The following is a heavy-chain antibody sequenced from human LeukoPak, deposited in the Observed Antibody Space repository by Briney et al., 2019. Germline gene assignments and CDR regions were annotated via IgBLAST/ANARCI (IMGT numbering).Heavy chain of an antibody. Sequence: GGSLRLSCAASGFTFRSYEMNWVRQAPGQWLEWVSYISSSGTTIYYADSVQGRFTISRDNAKNSLYLHMNSLRAEDTAVYYCARGGDNYYFDYWGQGTLVTVSS. CDR1: GFTFRSYE. CDR3: ARGGDNYYFDY. D-gene: IGHD5-24*01. V-gene: IGHV3-48*03. J-gene: IGHJ4*02. CDR2: ISSSGTTI.